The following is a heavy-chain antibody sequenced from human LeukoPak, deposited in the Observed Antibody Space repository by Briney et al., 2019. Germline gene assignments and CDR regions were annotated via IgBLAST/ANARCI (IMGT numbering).Heavy chain of an antibody. CDR1: GFTLSSYE. J-gene: IGHJ4*02. V-gene: IGHV3-48*03. D-gene: IGHD3-22*01. CDR2: ITSSGTTI. Sequence: GGSLRLSCAASGFTLSSYEMNWVRQAPGKGLEWVSYITSSGTTIKYADSVQGRFTISRDNAKNSLYLQMNSLRAEDTAVYYCARDSAYYYDSSGYPPDYWGQGTLVTVSS. CDR3: ARDSAYYYDSSGYPPDY.